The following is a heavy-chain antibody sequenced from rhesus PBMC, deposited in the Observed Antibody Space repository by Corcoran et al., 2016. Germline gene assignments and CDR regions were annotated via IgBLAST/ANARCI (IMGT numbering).Heavy chain of an antibody. D-gene: IGHD4-29*01. CDR3: ARDGHDYGNYDDY. J-gene: IGHJ4*01. CDR2: IYGSGGGT. CDR1: GGSISDDYY. V-gene: IGHV4-106*01. Sequence: QVQLQESGPGLVKPSETLSLTCAVSGGSISDDYYWSWIRQPPGKGLEWIGYIYGSGGGTNYNPSLKKRVTISIDTSKNQFSLKLSSVTAADTAVYYCARDGHDYGNYDDYWGQGVLVTVSS.